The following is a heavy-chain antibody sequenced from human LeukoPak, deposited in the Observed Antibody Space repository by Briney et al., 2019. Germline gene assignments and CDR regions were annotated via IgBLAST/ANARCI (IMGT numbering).Heavy chain of an antibody. D-gene: IGHD4-17*01. CDR2: ILDDGGNK. J-gene: IGHJ4*02. CDR1: GFTFSTYA. V-gene: IGHV3-30-3*01. Sequence: GGSLRLSCAASGFTFSTYAMHWVRQAPGKGLEWVTVILDDGGNKYYVDSVKGRFTISRENSKNTLYLQMNSLRAEDTAVYYCARERESDYATEVFDYWGQGTLVTVSS. CDR3: ARERESDYATEVFDY.